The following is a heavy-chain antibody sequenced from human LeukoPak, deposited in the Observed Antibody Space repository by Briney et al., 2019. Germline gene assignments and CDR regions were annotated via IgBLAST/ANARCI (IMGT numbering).Heavy chain of an antibody. CDR3: ARGGGSILTGYYTFGY. CDR2: IIPIFGTA. J-gene: IGHJ4*02. D-gene: IGHD3-9*01. CDR1: GGTFSSYA. Sequence: SVRVSCKASGGTFSSYAISWVRQAPGQGLEWMGGIIPIFGTANYAQKFQGRVTITADKSTSTAYMELSSLRSEDTAVYYCARGGGSILTGYYTFGYWGQGTLVTVSS. V-gene: IGHV1-69*06.